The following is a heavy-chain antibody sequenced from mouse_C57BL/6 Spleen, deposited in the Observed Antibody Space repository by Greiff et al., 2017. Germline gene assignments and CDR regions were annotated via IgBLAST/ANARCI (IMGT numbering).Heavy chain of an antibody. Sequence: VQLQQPGAELVRPGSSVKLSCKASGYTFTSYWMDWVKQRPGQGLEWIGNIYPSDSETHYNQKFKDKATLTVDKSSSTAYMQLSSLTSEDSAVYYCALGRRGYFDYWGQGTTLTVSS. V-gene: IGHV1-61*01. CDR2: IYPSDSET. J-gene: IGHJ2*01. D-gene: IGHD4-1*01. CDR3: ALGRRGYFDY. CDR1: GYTFTSYW.